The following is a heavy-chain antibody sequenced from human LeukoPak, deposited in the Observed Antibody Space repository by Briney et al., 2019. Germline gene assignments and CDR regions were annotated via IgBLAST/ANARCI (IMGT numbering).Heavy chain of an antibody. Sequence: ASVKVSCKASGYTFTSYGISWVRQATGQGLEWMGWMNPNSGNTGYAQKFQGRVTMTRDTSISTAYMELSRLRSDDTAVYYCARYCSSTSCSRGYYGMDVWGQGTTVTVSS. CDR3: ARYCSSTSCSRGYYGMDV. CDR1: GYTFTSYG. J-gene: IGHJ6*02. V-gene: IGHV1-8*01. D-gene: IGHD2-2*01. CDR2: MNPNSGNT.